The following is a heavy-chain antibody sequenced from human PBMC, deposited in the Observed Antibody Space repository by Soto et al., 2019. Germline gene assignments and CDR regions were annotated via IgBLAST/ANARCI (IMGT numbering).Heavy chain of an antibody. V-gene: IGHV3-9*01. J-gene: IGHJ5*02. CDR3: TKGRGALTVVSNWFDP. CDR2: INWNSGIT. D-gene: IGHD3-22*01. Sequence: EVQLVESGGGLVQPGKSLKLSCAAIGFTFEDHATHWIRQVPGKGLEWVAGINWNSGITGYADSVKGRFTISRDNANNSLHLEMNSLKSEDTALYYCTKGRGALTVVSNWFDPWGQGTPVTVSS. CDR1: GFTFEDHA.